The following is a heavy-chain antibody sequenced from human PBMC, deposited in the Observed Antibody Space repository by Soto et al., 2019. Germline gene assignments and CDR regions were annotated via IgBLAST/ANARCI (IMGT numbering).Heavy chain of an antibody. J-gene: IGHJ5*02. CDR3: ARQEDYGDEPRFDP. Sequence: PSETLSLTCTVSGGSISSYYWSWIRQPPGKGLEWIGYIYYSGSTNYNPSLKSRVTISVDTSKNQFSLKLSSVTAADTAVYYCARQEDYGDEPRFDPWGQGTLVTVSS. CDR2: IYYSGST. D-gene: IGHD4-17*01. V-gene: IGHV4-59*08. CDR1: GGSISSYY.